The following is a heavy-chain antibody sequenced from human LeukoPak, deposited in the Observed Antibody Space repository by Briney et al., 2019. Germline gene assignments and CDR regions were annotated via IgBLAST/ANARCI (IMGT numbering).Heavy chain of an antibody. CDR3: AREVGATGY. Sequence: SETLSLTCTVSGGSISSGGYYWSWIRQPPGKGLEWIGYIYHSGSTYYNPSLKSRVTISVDRSKNQFSLKLSSVTAADTAVYYCAREVGATGYWGQGTLVTVSS. D-gene: IGHD1-26*01. CDR1: GGSISSGGYY. V-gene: IGHV4-30-2*01. J-gene: IGHJ4*02. CDR2: IYHSGST.